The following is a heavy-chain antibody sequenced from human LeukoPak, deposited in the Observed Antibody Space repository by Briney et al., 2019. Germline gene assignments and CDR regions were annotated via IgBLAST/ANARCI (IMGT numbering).Heavy chain of an antibody. CDR1: GYTFTNYF. CDR2: INPRGGST. CDR3: ARRDCVGDCYSNWFDP. V-gene: IGHV1-46*01. D-gene: IGHD2-21*02. J-gene: IGHJ5*02. Sequence: ASVKVSCKASGYTFTNYFMHWVRQAPGQGLEWMGIINPRGGSTGYAQKFQGRVTMTTDMSTRTVYMELSSLESEDTAVYYCARRDCVGDCYSNWFDPWGQGTLVTVSS.